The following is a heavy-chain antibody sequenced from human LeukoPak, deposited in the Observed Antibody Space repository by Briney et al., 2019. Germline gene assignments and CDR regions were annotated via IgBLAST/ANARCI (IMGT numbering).Heavy chain of an antibody. D-gene: IGHD6-13*01. J-gene: IGHJ4*02. CDR1: GYSLTINR. Sequence: GGSLKISGKRFGYSLTINRIDWVRQIAGKGLEWMGIIYPGDSDTRYSPSFQGQVTISADKSISTAYLQWSSLKASDTATYYCAREGSSSWYYDYWGQGTLVTVSS. CDR3: AREGSSSWYYDY. CDR2: IYPGDSDT. V-gene: IGHV5-51*01.